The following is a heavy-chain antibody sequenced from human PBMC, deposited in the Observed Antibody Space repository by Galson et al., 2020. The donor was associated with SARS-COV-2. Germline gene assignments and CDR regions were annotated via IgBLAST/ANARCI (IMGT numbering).Heavy chain of an antibody. J-gene: IGHJ4*02. CDR1: GGSISSGSYY. CDR3: AGGAPVGYSSSWYTHYYIDY. Sequence: SETLSLTCTVSGGSISSGSYYWSWIRQPAGKGLEWIGRIYTSGSTNYNPSLKSRVTISVDTSKNQFSLKLSSVTAADTAVYYCAGGAPVGYSSSWYTHYYIDYWGQGTLVTVSS. CDR2: IYTSGST. V-gene: IGHV4-61*02. D-gene: IGHD6-13*01.